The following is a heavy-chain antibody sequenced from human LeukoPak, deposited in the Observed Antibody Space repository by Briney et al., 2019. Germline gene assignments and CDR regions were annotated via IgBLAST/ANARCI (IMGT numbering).Heavy chain of an antibody. J-gene: IGHJ4*02. CDR3: ARSNNYFDY. CDR2: INPNSGGT. V-gene: IGHV1-2*02. Sequence: ASVKVSCTASGYTFTGYYMHWVRQAPGQGLEWMGWINPNSGGTNYAQKFQGRVTMTRDASISTAYMELSRLRSDDTAVYYCARSNNYFDYWGQGTLVTVSS. CDR1: GYTFTGYY.